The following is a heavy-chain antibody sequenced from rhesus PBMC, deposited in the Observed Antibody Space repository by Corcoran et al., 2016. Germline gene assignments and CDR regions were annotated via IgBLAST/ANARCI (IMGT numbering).Heavy chain of an antibody. D-gene: IGHD1-44*01. J-gene: IGHJ5-1*01. V-gene: IGHV2S1*01. CDR1: GFSLSTSGMG. CDR3: ARGRENRFDV. Sequence: QVTLKESGPALVKPTQTLTLTCTFSGFSLSTSGMGVGWIRQPPGKDLKWLASISWDDDKYYRTSLKSRLTVSKDTSKNQGVLTMTNMDPVDTATYYCARGRENRFDVWGPGVLVTVSS. CDR2: ISWDDDK.